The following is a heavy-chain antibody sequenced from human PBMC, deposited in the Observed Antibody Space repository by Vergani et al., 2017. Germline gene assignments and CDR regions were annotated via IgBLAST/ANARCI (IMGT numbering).Heavy chain of an antibody. CDR3: AGIFGRVGELPHYYYYYGMDV. CDR1: GFTFSSYS. J-gene: IGHJ6*02. D-gene: IGHD3-10*01. CDR2: ISSSSSYI. V-gene: IGHV3-21*01. Sequence: EVQLVESGGGLVKPGGSLRLSCAASGFTFSSYSMNWVRQAPGKGLEWVSSISSSSSYIYYADSVKGRFTISRDNAKNSLYLQMNSLRAEDTAVYYCAGIFGRVGELPHYYYYYGMDVWGQGTTVTVSS.